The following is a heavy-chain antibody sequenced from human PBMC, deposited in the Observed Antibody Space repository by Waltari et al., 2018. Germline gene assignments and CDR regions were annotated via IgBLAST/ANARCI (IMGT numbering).Heavy chain of an antibody. D-gene: IGHD1-26*01. V-gene: IGHV3-74*01. CDR1: GFTFSSYW. CDR3: ARGPVSGSGSYYVGDY. J-gene: IGHJ4*02. Sequence: EVQLVESGGGLVQPGGSLRLACAASGFTFSSYWIHWFRQVPGKGLGWVESISTEGRGENYADSVQGRFTSSRDNAKNILYLQMNSLRAEDTAVYYCARGPVSGSGSYYVGDYWGQGTLVTVSS. CDR2: ISTEGRGE.